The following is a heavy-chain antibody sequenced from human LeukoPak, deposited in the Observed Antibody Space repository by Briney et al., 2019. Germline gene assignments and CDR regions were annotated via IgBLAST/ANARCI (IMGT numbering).Heavy chain of an antibody. CDR1: GGSISSYY. CDR2: IYHSGST. D-gene: IGHD2-21*02. J-gene: IGHJ4*02. V-gene: IGHV4-38-2*02. CDR3: ARVVEGHIVVVTAILYFDY. Sequence: SETLSLTCTVSGGSISSYYWSWIRQPPGKGLEWIGSIYHSGSTYYNPSLKSRVTISVDTSKNQFSLKLSSVTAADTAVYYCARVVEGHIVVVTAILYFDYWGQGTLVTVSS.